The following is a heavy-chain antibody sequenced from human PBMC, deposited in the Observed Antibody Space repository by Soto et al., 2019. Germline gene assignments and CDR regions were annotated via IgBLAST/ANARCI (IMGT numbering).Heavy chain of an antibody. V-gene: IGHV3-7*01. D-gene: IGHD2-2*01. CDR2: IKQDGSEK. J-gene: IGHJ4*02. Sequence: EVQLVESGGGLVQPGGSLRLSCAASGFTFSSYWMSWVRQAPGKGLEWVANIKQDGSEKYYVDSVKGRFTISRDNAKNSLYLQMNSLRAEDTAVYYCASSPYYCSSTSCGVFIPLYWGQGTLVTVSS. CDR1: GFTFSSYW. CDR3: ASSPYYCSSTSCGVFIPLY.